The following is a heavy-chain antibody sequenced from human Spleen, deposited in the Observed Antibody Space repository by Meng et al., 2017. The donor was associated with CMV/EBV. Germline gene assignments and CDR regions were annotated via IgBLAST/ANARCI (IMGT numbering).Heavy chain of an antibody. CDR3: ARGDGGYSFGSPIDF. CDR1: GFMLSSSA. V-gene: IGHV3-30*04. D-gene: IGHD5-18*01. CDR2: ISYDGRNK. Sequence: SGFMLSSSAMHWVRQAPGKGLEWVAVISYDGRNKDNADSVKGRFTISRDNSKNTLYLHMDSLRAEDTAIYYCARGDGGYSFGSPIDFWGQGTLVTVSS. J-gene: IGHJ4*02.